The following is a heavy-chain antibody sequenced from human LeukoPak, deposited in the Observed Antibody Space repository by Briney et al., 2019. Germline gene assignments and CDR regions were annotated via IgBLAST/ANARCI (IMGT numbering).Heavy chain of an antibody. CDR1: GGTFSSYA. V-gene: IGHV1-18*01. Sequence: ASVKVSCKASGGTFSSYAISWVRQAPGQGLEWMGWISAYNGNTNYAQKLQGRVTMTTDTSTSTAYMELRSLRSDDTAVYYCVRDIRLRTTIPYYFDYWGQGTLVTASS. CDR3: VRDIRLRTTIPYYFDY. CDR2: ISAYNGNT. J-gene: IGHJ4*02. D-gene: IGHD4-11*01.